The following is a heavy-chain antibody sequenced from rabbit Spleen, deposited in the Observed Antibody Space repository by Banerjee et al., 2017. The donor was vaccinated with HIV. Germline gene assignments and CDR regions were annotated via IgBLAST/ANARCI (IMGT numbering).Heavy chain of an antibody. V-gene: IGHV1S45*01. D-gene: IGHD7-1*01. J-gene: IGHJ4*01. CDR3: ARDPAGYNGDGYSYYFTL. CDR2: IYTGSSGGT. CDR1: GFDFSSNYY. Sequence: QEQLVESGGGLVKPGASLTLTCTASGFDFSSNYYMCWVRQAPGKGLEWIACIYTGSSGGTYYASWAKGRFTISKTSSTTVTLQMTSLTVADTATYFCARDPAGYNGDGYSYYFTLWGQGTLVTVS.